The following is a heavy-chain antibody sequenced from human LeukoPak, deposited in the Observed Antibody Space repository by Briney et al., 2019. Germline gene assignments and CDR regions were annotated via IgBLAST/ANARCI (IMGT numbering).Heavy chain of an antibody. CDR2: THRSGDT. J-gene: IGHJ4*02. V-gene: IGHV4-4*02. CDR3: ATRHHSRTYMVPLDS. Sequence: SGTLSLTCAVYGVSISSDNWWTWVRQPPGKGLEWIGETHRSGDTKYNPSLNGRVTISMDNSKNQLSLNLISVTAADTAIYFCATRHHSRTYMVPLDSWGQGTLVTLSS. D-gene: IGHD3-10*01. CDR1: GVSISSDNW.